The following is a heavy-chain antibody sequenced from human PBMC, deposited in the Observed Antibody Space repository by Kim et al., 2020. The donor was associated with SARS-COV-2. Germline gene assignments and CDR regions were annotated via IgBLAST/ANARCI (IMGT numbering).Heavy chain of an antibody. J-gene: IGHJ4*02. CDR1: GDSVTSGSCF. V-gene: IGHV4-61*01. Sequence: SETLSLTCTVSGDSVTSGSCFWTWIRQPPGKGLEWIGYISNSGSTNYSPSVKSGVAISMDTSNNQFFLKMTSVTVADTAVYYCARVGWGRDSWGQGPLVTVSS. CDR2: ISNSGST. D-gene: IGHD7-27*01. CDR3: ARVGWGRDS.